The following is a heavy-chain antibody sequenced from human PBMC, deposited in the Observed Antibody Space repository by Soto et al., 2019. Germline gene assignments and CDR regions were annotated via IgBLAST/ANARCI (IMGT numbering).Heavy chain of an antibody. CDR1: GDTFTSYG. CDR2: ISAYNGNT. CDR3: ARSGYNWNDVKEGGWYYYYYYGMDV. J-gene: IGHJ6*02. D-gene: IGHD1-20*01. Sequence: ASVKVSCKASGDTFTSYGISWVRQAPGQGLEWMGWISAYNGNTNYAQKLQGRVTMTTDTSTSTAYMELRSLRSDDTAVYYCARSGYNWNDVKEGGWYYYYYYGMDVWGQGTTVTVSS. V-gene: IGHV1-18*01.